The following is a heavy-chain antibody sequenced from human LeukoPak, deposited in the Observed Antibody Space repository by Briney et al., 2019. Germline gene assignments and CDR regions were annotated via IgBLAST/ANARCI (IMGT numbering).Heavy chain of an antibody. Sequence: GGSLRLSCAASVFIFNTFWMKWVRLTRWKGLEWVAKINQDGSDMYYVDSVKGRFFVSRDNARNLVYLQMNSLRVDDTAVYYCARDFPGIGRGTFDFWGQGTIIIVSS. CDR2: INQDGSDM. D-gene: IGHD3-10*01. J-gene: IGHJ3*01. V-gene: IGHV3-7*03. CDR1: VFIFNTFW. CDR3: ARDFPGIGRGTFDF.